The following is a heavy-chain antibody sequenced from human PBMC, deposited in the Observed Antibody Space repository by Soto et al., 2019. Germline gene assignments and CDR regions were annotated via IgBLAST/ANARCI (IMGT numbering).Heavy chain of an antibody. V-gene: IGHV3-9*01. CDR2: ISWNSVTI. D-gene: IGHD1-26*01. CDR3: VRSSGSQPRAGWFDP. J-gene: IGHJ5*02. Sequence: EVHLLESGGGFAQPGWSRRLSCAASGFNFEDHAMHWVRQTPGKGLEWVSGISWNSVTINYADSIKGLFNIPRDNAKRTLYLQMNNLRPADTAMYFCVRSSGSQPRAGWFDPWGQGTLVTVS. CDR1: GFNFEDHA.